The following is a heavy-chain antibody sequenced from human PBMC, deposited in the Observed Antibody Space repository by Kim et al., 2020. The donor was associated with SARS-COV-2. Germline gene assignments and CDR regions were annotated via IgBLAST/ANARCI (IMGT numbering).Heavy chain of an antibody. CDR2: KAYGGKT. CDR3: TRVIGY. Sequence: KAYGGKTEYAASVKGRFTNSRDDSKSIAYLQMNSLKTEDTAVYYCTRVIGYWGQGTLVTVSS. J-gene: IGHJ4*02. D-gene: IGHD2-21*01. V-gene: IGHV3-49*02.